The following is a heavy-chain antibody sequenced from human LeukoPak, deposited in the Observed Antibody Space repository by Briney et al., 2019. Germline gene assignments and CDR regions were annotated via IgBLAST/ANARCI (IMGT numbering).Heavy chain of an antibody. CDR2: INHSGST. Sequence: SETLSLTCAVYGGSFSGYYWSWIRQPPGKGLEWIGEINHSGSTNYNPSLKSRGTISVDTSKNQFSLKLGSVTAADTAVYYCARGRYWGQGTLVTVSS. CDR3: ARGRY. V-gene: IGHV4-34*01. J-gene: IGHJ4*02. CDR1: GGSFSGYY.